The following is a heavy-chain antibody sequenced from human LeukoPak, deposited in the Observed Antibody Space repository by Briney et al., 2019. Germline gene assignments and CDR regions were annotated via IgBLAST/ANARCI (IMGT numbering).Heavy chain of an antibody. V-gene: IGHV3-21*01. CDR1: GFTFSSYS. D-gene: IGHD3-10*01. CDR2: ISSSSSYI. J-gene: IGHJ6*02. CDR3: ARDLYYGSGSYYQSGYYGMDV. Sequence: GGSLRLSCAASGFTFSSYSMNWVRQAPGKGLEWVSSISSSSSYIYYADSGKGRFTISRDNGKNSLYLQMNSLRAEDTAVYYCARDLYYGSGSYYQSGYYGMDVWGQGTTVTVSS.